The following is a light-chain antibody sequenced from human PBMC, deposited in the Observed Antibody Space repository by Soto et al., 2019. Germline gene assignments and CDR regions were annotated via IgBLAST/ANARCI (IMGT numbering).Light chain of an antibody. CDR3: QSYDSSLSGYV. CDR1: SSNIGAGYD. Sequence: QPVLTQTPSVSGAPGQRVTISCTGSSSNIGAGYDVHWYQQLPGKVPKVLIYGNSYRPSGVPDRFSGSKSGTSASLAITGLQAEDEADYYCQSYDSSLSGYVFGTGTKLTVL. CDR2: GNS. V-gene: IGLV1-40*01. J-gene: IGLJ1*01.